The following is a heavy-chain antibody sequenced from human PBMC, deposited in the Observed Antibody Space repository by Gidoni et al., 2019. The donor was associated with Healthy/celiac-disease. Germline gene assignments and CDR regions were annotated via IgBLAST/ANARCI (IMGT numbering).Heavy chain of an antibody. Sequence: QVQLVESGGGVVQPGRSLRLSCAASGFTFSSYGMHWVRQAPGKGLEWVAVISYDGSNKYYADSVKGRFTISRDNSKNTLYLQMNSLRAEDTAVYYCAKDQGVYCGGDCYNDYWGQGTLVTVSS. CDR3: AKDQGVYCGGDCYNDY. CDR1: GFTFSSYG. V-gene: IGHV3-30*18. CDR2: ISYDGSNK. D-gene: IGHD2-21*02. J-gene: IGHJ4*02.